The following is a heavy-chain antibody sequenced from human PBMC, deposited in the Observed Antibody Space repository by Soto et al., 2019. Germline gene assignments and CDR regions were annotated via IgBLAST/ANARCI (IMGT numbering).Heavy chain of an antibody. D-gene: IGHD3-22*01. Sequence: GGSLRLSCAASGFTFSNYAMSWVRQAPGKGLEWVSFIGGSSGSIYYADSVKGRFTISRDNAKNSLYLQMNSLRDEDTAVYYCARDYPSLDYYDSSGYPFDYWGQGTLVPVSS. J-gene: IGHJ4*02. V-gene: IGHV3-48*02. CDR2: IGGSSGSI. CDR1: GFTFSNYA. CDR3: ARDYPSLDYYDSSGYPFDY.